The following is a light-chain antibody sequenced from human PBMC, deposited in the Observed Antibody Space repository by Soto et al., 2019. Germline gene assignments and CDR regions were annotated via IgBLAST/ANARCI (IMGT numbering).Light chain of an antibody. J-gene: IGKJ5*01. V-gene: IGKV1-39*01. CDR2: AAS. Sequence: DIQLTQSPPSLSATAVDRVTITFRASQTIDSYLNWFQQKPGMAPKLLIYAASKLQSGVPSRFRGSGSGTDFTLTIDTLQPDDFASYYCQQTRSGITFGQGTRLEIK. CDR1: QTIDSY. CDR3: QQTRSGIT.